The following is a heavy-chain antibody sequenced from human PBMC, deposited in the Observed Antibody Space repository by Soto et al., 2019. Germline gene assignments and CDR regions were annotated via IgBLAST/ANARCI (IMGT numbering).Heavy chain of an antibody. CDR2: IYYSGST. Sequence: NPSETLSLTCTVSGGSISSYYWSWIRQPPGKGLEWIGYIYYSGSTNYNPSLKSRVTISVDTSKNQFSLKLSSVTAADTAVYYCASAYSSSRNWFDPWGQGTLVTVSS. J-gene: IGHJ5*02. V-gene: IGHV4-59*01. CDR3: ASAYSSSRNWFDP. CDR1: GGSISSYY. D-gene: IGHD6-13*01.